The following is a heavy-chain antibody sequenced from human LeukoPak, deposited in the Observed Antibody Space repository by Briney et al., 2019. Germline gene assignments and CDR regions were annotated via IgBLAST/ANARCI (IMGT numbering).Heavy chain of an antibody. CDR3: ARSLGRYFDWLFYY. CDR2: IYYSGST. J-gene: IGHJ4*02. D-gene: IGHD3-9*01. CDR1: GGSISSYY. V-gene: IGHV4-59*08. Sequence: PSETLSLTCTDPGGSISSYYWSWVRQPPGKGLEWIGYIYYSGSTNYNPSLKSRVTISVDTTKRQFSLKLSSATAADTAVYYCARSLGRYFDWLFYYWGQGTLVTVSS.